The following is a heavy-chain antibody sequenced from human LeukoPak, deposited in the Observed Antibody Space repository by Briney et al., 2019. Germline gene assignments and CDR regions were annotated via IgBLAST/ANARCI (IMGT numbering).Heavy chain of an antibody. CDR2: INHSGST. CDR1: GGSFSGYY. CDR3: AGVSFGYDYVWGSYRKAPDAFDI. D-gene: IGHD3-16*02. Sequence: SETLSLTCAVYGGSFSGYYWSWIRQPPGKGLEWIGEINHSGSTNYNPSLKSRVTISVDTSKNQFSLKLSSVTAADTAVYYCAGVSFGYDYVWGSYRKAPDAFDIWGQGTMVTVSS. V-gene: IGHV4-34*01. J-gene: IGHJ3*02.